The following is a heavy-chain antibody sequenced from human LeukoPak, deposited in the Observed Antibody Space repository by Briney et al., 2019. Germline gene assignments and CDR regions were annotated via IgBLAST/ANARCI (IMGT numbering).Heavy chain of an antibody. CDR2: IISSGSTI. CDR3: AELGITMIGGV. CDR1: GFTFSSYE. J-gene: IGHJ6*04. D-gene: IGHD3-10*02. Sequence: GGSLRLSCAASGFTFSSYEMNWVRQAPGKGLEWVSYIISSGSTIYYADSVKGRFTSSRDNAKNSLYLQMNSLRAEDTAVYYCAELGITMIGGVWGKGTTVTISS. V-gene: IGHV3-48*03.